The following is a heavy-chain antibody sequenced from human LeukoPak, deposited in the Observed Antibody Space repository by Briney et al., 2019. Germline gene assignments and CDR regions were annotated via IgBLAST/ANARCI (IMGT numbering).Heavy chain of an antibody. V-gene: IGHV4-39*07. CDR1: GGSISSSSYY. CDR3: ARDYHDSSGYYLPSGAFDI. CDR2: IYYSGST. Sequence: SETLSLTCTVSGGSISSSSYYWGWIRQPPGKGLEWIGSIYYSGSTYYNPSLKSRVTISVDTSKNQFSLKLSSVTAADTAVYYCARDYHDSSGYYLPSGAFDIWGQGTMVTVSS. J-gene: IGHJ3*02. D-gene: IGHD3-22*01.